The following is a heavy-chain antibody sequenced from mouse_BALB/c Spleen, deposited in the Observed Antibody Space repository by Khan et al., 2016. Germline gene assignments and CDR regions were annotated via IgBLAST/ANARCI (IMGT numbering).Heavy chain of an antibody. CDR3: ARLVSVGGTIMDY. J-gene: IGHJ4*01. Sequence: VQLQESGAELMKPGASVKISCKATGYTFSSYWIEWVKQRPGHGLEWIGEILPGSGSTNYNEKFKGKATLPADTSSNTAYLPLSSLTSEDSAFYDCARLVSVGGTIMDYWGQGTSVTVSS. D-gene: IGHD1-1*02. CDR1: GYTFSSYW. V-gene: IGHV1-9*01. CDR2: ILPGSGST.